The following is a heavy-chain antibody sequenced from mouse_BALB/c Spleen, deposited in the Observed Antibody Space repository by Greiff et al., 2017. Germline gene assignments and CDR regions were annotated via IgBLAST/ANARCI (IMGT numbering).Heavy chain of an antibody. D-gene: IGHD1-1*01. V-gene: IGHV3-2*02. CDR3: ASIYYYGSSYYYAMDY. CDR2: ISYSGST. CDR1: GYSITSDYA. J-gene: IGHJ4*01. Sequence: EVHLVESGPGLVKPSQSLSLTCTVTGYSITSDYAWNWIRQFPGNKLEWMGYISYSGSTSYNPSLKSRISITRDTSKNQFFLQLNSVTTEDTATYYCASIYYYGSSYYYAMDYWGQGTSVTVSS.